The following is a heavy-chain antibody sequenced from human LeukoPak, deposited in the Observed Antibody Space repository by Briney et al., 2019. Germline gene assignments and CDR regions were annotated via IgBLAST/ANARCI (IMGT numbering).Heavy chain of an antibody. V-gene: IGHV3-23*01. CDR3: AKVSGYSYGRHFDY. CDR2: ISGSGGST. D-gene: IGHD5-18*01. J-gene: IGHJ4*02. Sequence: PGGSLRLSCAASGFTFSSYWMSWVRQAPGKGLEWASAISGSGGSTYYADSVKGRFTISRDNSKNTLYLQMNSLRAEDTAVYYCAKVSGYSYGRHFDYWGQGTLVTVSS. CDR1: GFTFSSYW.